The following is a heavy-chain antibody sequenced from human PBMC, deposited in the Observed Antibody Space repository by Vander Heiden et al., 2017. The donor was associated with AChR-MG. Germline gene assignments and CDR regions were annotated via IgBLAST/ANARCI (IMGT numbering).Heavy chain of an antibody. CDR3: ARDPRSDYDSGWHFFGY. J-gene: IGHJ4*02. CDR1: GFTSSNYA. CDR2: IGHNGKNT. D-gene: IGHD6-19*01. Sequence: EVPMLESGGGLVQPGGSLRLSCPVSGFTSSNYAFRWVRQAPGKGLEWVSGIGHNGKNTYYADSVKGRFTISRDDSKNTLYMQMNSLRADDTAVYFCARDPRSDYDSGWHFFGYWGQGILVTVSP. V-gene: IGHV3-23*01.